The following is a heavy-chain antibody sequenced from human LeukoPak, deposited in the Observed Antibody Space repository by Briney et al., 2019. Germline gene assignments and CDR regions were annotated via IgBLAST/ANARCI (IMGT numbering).Heavy chain of an antibody. J-gene: IGHJ3*02. V-gene: IGHV4-61*01. CDR3: ARGIAYGGNSLGSLDI. CDR2: IYYSGST. Sequence: SETLSLTCTVSGYSISSGYYWGWIRQPPGKGLEWIGYIYYSGSTNYNPSLKSRVTISVDTSKNQFSLKLSSVTAADTAVYYCARGIAYGGNSLGSLDIWGQGTMVTVSS. D-gene: IGHD4-23*01. CDR1: GYSISSGYY.